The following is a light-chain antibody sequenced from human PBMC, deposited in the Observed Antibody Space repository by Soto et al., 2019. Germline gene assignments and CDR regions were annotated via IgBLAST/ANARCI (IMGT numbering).Light chain of an antibody. V-gene: IGLV1-47*01. J-gene: IGLJ3*02. CDR2: RDN. CDR3: ASWDDSLYGWV. Sequence: QSVLTQPPSASATPGQRVTISCSGSSSNLGNNYVYWYQHLPGTAPKLLIDRDNKRPSGVPDRFSGSRSGTSASLAISGLRSEDEGDYYCASWDDSLYGWVFGGGTKLTVL. CDR1: SSNLGNNY.